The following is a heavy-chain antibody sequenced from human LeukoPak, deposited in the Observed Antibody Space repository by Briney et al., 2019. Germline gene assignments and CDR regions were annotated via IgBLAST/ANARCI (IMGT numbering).Heavy chain of an antibody. CDR3: ATDYDSSGQRLDY. V-gene: IGHV4-59*08. Sequence: SETLSLTCTVSGGSIRSYYWSWIRQPPGKGLEWIGYIHYSGTTNYNPSLKSRVTISVDTSKNQFSLKLSSVTAADTAVYYCATDYDSSGQRLDYWGQGTLVTVSS. CDR1: GGSIRSYY. CDR2: IHYSGTT. J-gene: IGHJ4*02. D-gene: IGHD3-22*01.